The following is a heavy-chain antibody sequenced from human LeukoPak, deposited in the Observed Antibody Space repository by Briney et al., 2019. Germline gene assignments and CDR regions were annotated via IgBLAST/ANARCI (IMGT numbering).Heavy chain of an antibody. CDR1: GFTFSDHY. CDR2: TRNKANSYTT. V-gene: IGHV3-72*01. CDR3: ARAAEYYYDSSGYFFDY. J-gene: IGHJ4*02. D-gene: IGHD3-22*01. Sequence: PGESLRLSCAASGFTFSDHYMDWVRQAPGKGLEWVGRTRNKANSYTTEYAASVKGRFTISRDDSKNSLYLQMNSLKTEDTAVYYCARAAEYYYDSSGYFFDYWGQGTLVTVSS.